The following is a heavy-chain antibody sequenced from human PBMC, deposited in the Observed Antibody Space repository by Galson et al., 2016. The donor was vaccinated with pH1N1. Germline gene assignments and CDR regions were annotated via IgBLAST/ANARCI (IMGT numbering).Heavy chain of an antibody. J-gene: IGHJ5*02. CDR1: GYTFTSYY. CDR3: ARSRSCDAYRCYDSHNYFGP. D-gene: IGHD3-16*01. Sequence: SVKVSCKASGYTFTSYYIHWVRQAPGQGLEWLGVIDPRGGTTSYAQNFQGRVTTTSDTSTSTVSMELSSLKFDDTAVYYCARSRSCDAYRCYDSHNYFGPWGQGVLVTVSS. V-gene: IGHV1-46*01. CDR2: IDPRGGTT.